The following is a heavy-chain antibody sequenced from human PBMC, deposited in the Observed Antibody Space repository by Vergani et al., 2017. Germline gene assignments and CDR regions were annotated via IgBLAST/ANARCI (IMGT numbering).Heavy chain of an antibody. CDR3: ARVGTLEVVTPVFDG. V-gene: IGHV4-61*05. CDR2: IYYSGST. J-gene: IGHJ4*02. CDR1: GGSITSSSYY. D-gene: IGHD4-23*01. Sequence: QLHLQESGPGLVKPSETLSLTCTVSGGSITSSSYYWGWIRQPPGKGLEWIGYIYYSGSTNYNHSLKSRVTISVDTSKNQFSLTLTSVTAADTAVYYCARVGTLEVVTPVFDGWGQGSLVTVSS.